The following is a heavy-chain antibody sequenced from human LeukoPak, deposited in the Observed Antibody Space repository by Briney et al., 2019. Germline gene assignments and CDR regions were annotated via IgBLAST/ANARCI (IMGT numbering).Heavy chain of an antibody. CDR2: ISGSGGRT. Sequence: GGSLRLSCADSGFTFSSYAMCWVCQAPGKGLEWVSAISGSGGRTYYADSVKRRFTISRDNSQKTLYLQKHSLRAEDTAVYCCAKESGDGGYTFDYWGQGTLVTVSS. J-gene: IGHJ4*02. V-gene: IGHV3-23*01. CDR1: GFTFSSYA. D-gene: IGHD3-16*02. CDR3: AKESGDGGYTFDY.